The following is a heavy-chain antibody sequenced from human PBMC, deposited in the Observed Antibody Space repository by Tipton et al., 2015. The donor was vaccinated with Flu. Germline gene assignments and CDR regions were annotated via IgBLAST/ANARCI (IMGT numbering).Heavy chain of an antibody. J-gene: IGHJ6*02. CDR2: IKSKTSGRTI. CDR3: MWQQDFYNGMDV. CDR1: GFIFSDAW. V-gene: IGHV3-15*01. D-gene: IGHD6-13*01. Sequence: SLRLSCAASGFIFSDAWMNWVRLAPGKGLEWVGRIKSKTSGRTIDYAAPVKGRFTISRDDSEHTLYLQMNSLESEDTAVYYCMWQQDFYNGMDVWGQGP.